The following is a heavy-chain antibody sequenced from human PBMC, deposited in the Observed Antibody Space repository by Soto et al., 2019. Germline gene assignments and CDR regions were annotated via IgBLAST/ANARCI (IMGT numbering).Heavy chain of an antibody. CDR2: ISSSSSYI. D-gene: IGHD2-2*01. J-gene: IGHJ6*02. Sequence: GGSLRLSCAASGFTFSSYSMNWVRQAPGKGLEWVSSISSSSSYIYYADSVKGRFTISRDNAKNSLYLQMNSLRAEDTAVYYCAKYCSSTSCYPPYYYGMDVWGQGTTVTVSS. V-gene: IGHV3-21*01. CDR3: AKYCSSTSCYPPYYYGMDV. CDR1: GFTFSSYS.